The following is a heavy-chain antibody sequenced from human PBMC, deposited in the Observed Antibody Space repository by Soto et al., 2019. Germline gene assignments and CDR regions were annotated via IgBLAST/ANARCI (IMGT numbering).Heavy chain of an antibody. CDR3: ARLQVVTPLLDY. CDR1: GGSISSSSYY. V-gene: IGHV4-39*01. Sequence: QLQLQESGPGLVKPSETLSLTCTVSGGSISSSSYYWGWIRQPPGKGLEWIGSIYYSGSTYYNPSLKSRVTISVDTSKNQFSLKLSSVTAADTAVYYCARLQVVTPLLDYWGQGTLVTVSS. CDR2: IYYSGST. D-gene: IGHD2-21*02. J-gene: IGHJ4*02.